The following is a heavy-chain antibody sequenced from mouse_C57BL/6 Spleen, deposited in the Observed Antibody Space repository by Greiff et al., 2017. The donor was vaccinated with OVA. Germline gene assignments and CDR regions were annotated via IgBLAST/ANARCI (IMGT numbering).Heavy chain of an antibody. CDR3: ASRGITTVVADY. D-gene: IGHD1-1*01. CDR2: INPSNGGT. Sequence: QVQLKQPGPELVKPGASVKLSCKASGYTFTSYWMHWVKQRPGQGLEWIGNINPSNGGTNYNDKFKSKATLTVDKSSSTAYMQLSSLTSEDSAVYYCASRGITTVVADYWGQGTTLTVSS. V-gene: IGHV1-53*01. CDR1: GYTFTSYW. J-gene: IGHJ2*01.